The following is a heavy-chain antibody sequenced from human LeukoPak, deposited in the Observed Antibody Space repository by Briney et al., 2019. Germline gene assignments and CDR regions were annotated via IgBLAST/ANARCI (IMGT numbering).Heavy chain of an antibody. J-gene: IGHJ4*02. CDR1: GGSISSSSYY. V-gene: IGHV4-39*07. Sequence: PSETLSLTCTVSGGSISSSSYYWGWIRQPPGKGLEWIGSIYYSGSTYYNPSLKSRVTISVDTSKNQFSLKLSSVTAADTAVYYCARDDPELREGDYWGQGTLVTVSS. CDR3: ARDDPELREGDY. CDR2: IYYSGST. D-gene: IGHD1-26*01.